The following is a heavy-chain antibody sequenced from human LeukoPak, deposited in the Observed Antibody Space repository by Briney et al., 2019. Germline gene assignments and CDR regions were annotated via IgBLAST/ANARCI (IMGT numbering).Heavy chain of an antibody. CDR2: INHSGST. CDR3: NCRFLEWSRDAFDI. CDR1: GGSFSGYY. Sequence: SETLSLTCAVYGGSFSGYYWSWIRQPPGKGLEWIGEINHSGSTNYNPSLKSRVTISVDTSKNQFSLKLSSVTAADTAVYYCNCRFLEWSRDAFDIWGQGTMVTVSS. J-gene: IGHJ3*02. V-gene: IGHV4-34*01. D-gene: IGHD3-3*01.